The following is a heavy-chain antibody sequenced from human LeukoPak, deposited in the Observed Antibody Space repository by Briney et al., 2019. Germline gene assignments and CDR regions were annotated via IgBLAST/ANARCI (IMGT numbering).Heavy chain of an antibody. CDR3: ARDSLVVVAATRLDYYYGMDV. D-gene: IGHD2-15*01. CDR2: IYSGGST. J-gene: IGHJ6*02. V-gene: IGHV3-53*01. Sequence: GGSLRLSCAASGFTVSSNYMSWVRQAPRKGLEWVSVIYSGGSTYYADSVKGRFTISRDNSKNTLYLQMNSLRAEDTAVYYCARDSLVVVAATRLDYYYGMDVWGQGTTVTVSS. CDR1: GFTVSSNY.